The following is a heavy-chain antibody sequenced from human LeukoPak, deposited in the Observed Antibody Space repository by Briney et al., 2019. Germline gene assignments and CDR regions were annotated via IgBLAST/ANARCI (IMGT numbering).Heavy chain of an antibody. D-gene: IGHD2-21*02. CDR2: INHSGST. V-gene: IGHV4-34*01. J-gene: IGHJ4*02. CDR3: AINMLVVTATGGFDY. CDR1: GGSFSGYY. Sequence: PSETLSLTCAVYGGSFSGYYWSWIRQPPGKGLEWIGEINHSGSTNYNPSLKSRVTISVDTSKNQFSLKLSPVTAADTAVYYCAINMLVVTATGGFDYWGQGTLVTVSS.